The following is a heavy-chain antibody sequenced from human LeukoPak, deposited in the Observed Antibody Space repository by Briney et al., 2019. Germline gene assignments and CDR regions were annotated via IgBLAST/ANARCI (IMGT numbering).Heavy chain of an antibody. J-gene: IGHJ6*02. V-gene: IGHV3-21*04. CDR2: ISSSSSYI. Sequence: GSLRLSCAASGFTFSSYSMNWVRQAPGKGLEWVSSISSSSSYIYYADSVKGRFTISRDNAKNSLYLQMNSLRAEDTAVYYCARVGPHYYGSGSYSEYGMDVWGQGTTVTVSS. D-gene: IGHD3-10*01. CDR3: ARVGPHYYGSGSYSEYGMDV. CDR1: GFTFSSYS.